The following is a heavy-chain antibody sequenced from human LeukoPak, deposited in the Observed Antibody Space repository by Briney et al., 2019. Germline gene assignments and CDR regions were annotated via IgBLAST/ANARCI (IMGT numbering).Heavy chain of an antibody. J-gene: IGHJ4*02. CDR1: EFTLSSYW. D-gene: IGHD6-19*01. CDR3: ASGLGWLVDN. V-gene: IGHV3-7*01. Sequence: PGGSLRLSCAAYEFTLSSYWMSWVRQAPGKGLEWVANIKQDGSQKYYVDSVKGRFTISRDNAKNSFYLQMNSLRAEDTAVYYCASGLGWLVDNWGQETLVTVSS. CDR2: IKQDGSQK.